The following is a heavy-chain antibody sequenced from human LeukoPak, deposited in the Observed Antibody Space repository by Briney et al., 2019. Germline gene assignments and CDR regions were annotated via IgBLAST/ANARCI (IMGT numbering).Heavy chain of an antibody. Sequence: SETLSLTCTFSGGSISSSSYYWGWIRQSPGKRLEWIGSIYYSGSTNYNPSLKSRVTISVDTSKNQFSLKLSSVTAADTAVYYCARLSELEAVDPWGQGTLVTVSS. CDR3: ARLSELEAVDP. V-gene: IGHV4-39*07. J-gene: IGHJ5*02. CDR2: IYYSGST. CDR1: GGSISSSSYY. D-gene: IGHD1-1*01.